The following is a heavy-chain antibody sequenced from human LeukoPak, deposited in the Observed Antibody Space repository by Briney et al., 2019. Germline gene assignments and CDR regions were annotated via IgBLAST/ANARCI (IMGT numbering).Heavy chain of an antibody. CDR3: ASLDYDFWSGYYIDAFDI. V-gene: IGHV4-38-2*02. CDR2: IYHSGST. CDR1: GYSISSGYY. J-gene: IGHJ3*02. D-gene: IGHD3-3*01. Sequence: SETLSLTCTVSGYSISSGYYWGWIRQPPGKGLEWIGSIYHSGSTYYNPSLKSRVTISVDTSKNQFSLKLSSATAADTAVYYCASLDYDFWSGYYIDAFDIWGQGTMVTVSS.